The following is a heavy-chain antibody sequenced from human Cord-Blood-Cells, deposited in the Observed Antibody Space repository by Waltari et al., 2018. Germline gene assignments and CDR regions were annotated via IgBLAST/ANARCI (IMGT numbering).Heavy chain of an antibody. J-gene: IGHJ4*02. Sequence: QLQLQESGPGLVKPSETLSLTCTVSGGSISSSSYYWGWIRQPPGKGLEWIGSIYYSGSTYYNPSLKSRVTISVDTSKNQFSLKLSSVTAADTAVYYCVRQEEGLGDFDYWGQGTLVTVSS. CDR3: VRQEEGLGDFDY. CDR1: GGSISSSSYY. D-gene: IGHD7-27*01. V-gene: IGHV4-39*01. CDR2: IYYSGST.